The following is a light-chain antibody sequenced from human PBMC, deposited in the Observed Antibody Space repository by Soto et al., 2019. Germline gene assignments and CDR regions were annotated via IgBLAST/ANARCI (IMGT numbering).Light chain of an antibody. V-gene: IGLV1-44*01. CDR1: SSYIGSNT. CDR3: AAWDDSLSGPV. CDR2: SST. Sequence: QSVLTQPPSASGTPGQRVSISCSGSSSYIGSNTINWYQQLPGTAPKLLIYSSTQRPSGVPDRFSGSKSGTSASLAISGLQSEDEADYYCAAWDDSLSGPVFGGGTKLTVL. J-gene: IGLJ3*02.